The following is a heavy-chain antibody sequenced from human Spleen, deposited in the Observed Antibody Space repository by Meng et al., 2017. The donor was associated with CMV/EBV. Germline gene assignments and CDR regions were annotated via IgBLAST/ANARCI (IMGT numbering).Heavy chain of an antibody. Sequence: SETLSLTCTVSGGSISSSSYYWGWIRQPPGKGLEWIGNVYYSGSTNYNPSHKSRVSISLDTSRNQVSLNLGSATAADTAVYYCASVRSAFDVWGHGTMVPSPQ. CDR3: ASVRSAFDV. CDR1: GGSISSSSYY. CDR2: VYYSGST. V-gene: IGHV4-39*01. J-gene: IGHJ3*01.